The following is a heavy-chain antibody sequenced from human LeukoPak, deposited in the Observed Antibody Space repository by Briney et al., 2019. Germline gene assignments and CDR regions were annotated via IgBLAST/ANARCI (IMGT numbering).Heavy chain of an antibody. CDR3: AREEILEPDYYYYGMDV. J-gene: IGHJ6*02. CDR1: GFTVSSSY. CDR2: IYSGGST. D-gene: IGHD1-1*01. Sequence: GGSLRLSCAASGFTVSSSYMSWVRQAPGKGLEWVSVIYSGGSTYYADSVKGRFTISRDNSKNTLYLQMNSLRAEDTAVYYCAREEILEPDYYYYGMDVWGQGTTVTVSS. V-gene: IGHV3-53*01.